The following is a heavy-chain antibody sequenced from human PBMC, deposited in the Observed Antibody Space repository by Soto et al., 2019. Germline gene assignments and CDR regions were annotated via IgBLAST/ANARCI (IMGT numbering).Heavy chain of an antibody. J-gene: IGHJ6*02. CDR2: IRSNAYGGTT. CDR1: GFTFGDYA. Sequence: VGSLRLSCTASGFTFGDYAMSWVRQAPGKGLEWVGFIRSNAYGGTTEYAASVKGRFTISRDDSKSIAYLQMNSLKTEDTAVYYCTRDQYCSSTSCYSDYGMDVWGQGTTVTVSS. D-gene: IGHD2-2*01. V-gene: IGHV3-49*04. CDR3: TRDQYCSSTSCYSDYGMDV.